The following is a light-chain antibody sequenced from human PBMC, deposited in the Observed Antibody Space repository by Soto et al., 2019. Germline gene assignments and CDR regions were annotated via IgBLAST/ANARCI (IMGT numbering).Light chain of an antibody. Sequence: DIVMTQSPDSLAVSLGERATINCKSSQSIFYSSNNKNYLAWFQQKPGQPPQLLIYWASTRESGVPDRFSGSGSETDFTLTISSLQAEDVAVYYCQQYYNIPKTFGQGTKV. CDR1: QSIFYSSNNKNY. J-gene: IGKJ1*01. V-gene: IGKV4-1*01. CDR3: QQYYNIPKT. CDR2: WAS.